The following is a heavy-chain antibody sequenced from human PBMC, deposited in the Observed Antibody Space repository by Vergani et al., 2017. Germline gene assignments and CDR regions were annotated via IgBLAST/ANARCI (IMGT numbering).Heavy chain of an antibody. CDR2: INHSGTI. CDR3: ARRAERWEALLRDDFDF. D-gene: IGHD1-26*01. Sequence: QVQLQQWGPGLLKPSETLSLTCAVYGGSLSGYYWSWIRLAPGKGLEWIGEINHSGTINYNPTLKSPFNVSIDTSRDHFSLKLRSVSAADTAVYFCARRAERWEALLRDDFDFWGQGTFVTVSP. V-gene: IGHV4-34*01. CDR1: GGSLSGYY. J-gene: IGHJ3*01.